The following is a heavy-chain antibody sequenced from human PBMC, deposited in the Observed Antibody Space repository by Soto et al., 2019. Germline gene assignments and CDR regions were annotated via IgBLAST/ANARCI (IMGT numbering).Heavy chain of an antibody. D-gene: IGHD3-22*01. J-gene: IGHJ4*02. CDR3: ARAWGYYLDY. CDR1: CGSISSVGYY. Sequence: PSETLSLTCTVSCGSISSVGYYWSWIRKHPGKGLEWIGYIYYSGSTYYNPSLKSRVTISVDTSKNQFSLKLNSVTAADTAVYYCARAWGYYLDYWGQGTLVTVSS. CDR2: IYYSGST. V-gene: IGHV4-61*08.